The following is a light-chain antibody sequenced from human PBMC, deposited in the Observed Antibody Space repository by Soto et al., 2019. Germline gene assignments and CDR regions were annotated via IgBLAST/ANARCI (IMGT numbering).Light chain of an antibody. CDR1: QSVSSSY. CDR3: QQYSDSPPLFT. Sequence: EIVLTQSPGTLSLSPGERATLSCRASQSVSSSYLAWYQQKPGQAPRLLIYGASSRATGIPDRFSGSGSGTDFTLTISRLEPEDFVVYYCQQYSDSPPLFTFGPGTKVNI. V-gene: IGKV3-20*01. CDR2: GAS. J-gene: IGKJ3*01.